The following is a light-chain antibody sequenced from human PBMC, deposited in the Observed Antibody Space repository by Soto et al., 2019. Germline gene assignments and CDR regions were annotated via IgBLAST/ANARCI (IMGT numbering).Light chain of an antibody. Sequence: ENGLTQSPGTLSLSPGERATLSCRASQSVDSNYLAWYQQKPGQAPMLLIYGTSSRATGIPDRFSGSGSGTDFTLTIDRLEPEDFAVYYCQQYGSSLYTFGQGTKLEIK. J-gene: IGKJ2*01. CDR1: QSVDSNY. CDR3: QQYGSSLYT. V-gene: IGKV3-20*01. CDR2: GTS.